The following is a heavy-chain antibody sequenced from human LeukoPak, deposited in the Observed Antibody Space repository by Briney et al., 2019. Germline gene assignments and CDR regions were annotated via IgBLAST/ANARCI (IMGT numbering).Heavy chain of an antibody. D-gene: IGHD1-26*01. Sequence: GASLRLSCAASGFTFSSYAMSWVRQAPGKGLEWVSAISGSGGSTYYADSVKGRFTISRDNSKNTLYLQMNSLRAEDTAVYYCATHLSGWKERDAFDIWGQGTMVTVSS. J-gene: IGHJ3*02. V-gene: IGHV3-23*01. CDR1: GFTFSSYA. CDR3: ATHLSGWKERDAFDI. CDR2: ISGSGGST.